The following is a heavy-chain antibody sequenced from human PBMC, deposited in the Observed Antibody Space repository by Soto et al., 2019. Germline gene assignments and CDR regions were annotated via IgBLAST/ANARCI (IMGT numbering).Heavy chain of an antibody. CDR3: ASPSIAAAGADDY. D-gene: IGHD6-13*01. J-gene: IGHJ4*02. Sequence: QVQLQESGPGLVKPSQTLSLTCTVSGGSISSGDYYWSWIRQPPGKGLEWIGYIYYSGSTYYNPSPKSRVXXSXDXXKNQFSLKLSSVTAADTAVYYCASPSIAAAGADDYWGQGTLVTVSS. V-gene: IGHV4-30-4*01. CDR1: GGSISSGDYY. CDR2: IYYSGST.